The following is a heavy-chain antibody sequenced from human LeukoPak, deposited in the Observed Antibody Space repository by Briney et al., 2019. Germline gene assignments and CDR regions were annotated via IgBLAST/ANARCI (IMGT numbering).Heavy chain of an antibody. CDR2: IYSSGSI. CDR1: GFTVSSNY. Sequence: GGSLRLSCAASGFTVSSNYMSWVRQAPGKGLEWVSSIYSSGSIYHADSVKGRFTIPRDISKNMLYLQMNSLRAEDTGVYYCARAYYYDSRGAFDIWGQGTMVTVSS. V-gene: IGHV3-66*02. CDR3: ARAYYYDSRGAFDI. J-gene: IGHJ3*02. D-gene: IGHD3-22*01.